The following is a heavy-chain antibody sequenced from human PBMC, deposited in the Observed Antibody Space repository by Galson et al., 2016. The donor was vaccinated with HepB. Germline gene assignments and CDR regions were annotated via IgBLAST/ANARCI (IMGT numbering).Heavy chain of an antibody. Sequence: QSGAEVKKPGESLKISCKGSGYSFSTYWIGWVRQTPGKGLEWMGIIYPGDSDTRYSPSFQGQVTISADKSIGTAYLQWSSLKASDTAMYYCARPRVECSSNNCYLTFVNWGQGTMVTVSS. J-gene: IGHJ3*02. V-gene: IGHV5-51*01. CDR3: ARPRVECSSNNCYLTFVN. CDR1: GYSFSTYW. D-gene: IGHD2-2*01. CDR2: IYPGDSDT.